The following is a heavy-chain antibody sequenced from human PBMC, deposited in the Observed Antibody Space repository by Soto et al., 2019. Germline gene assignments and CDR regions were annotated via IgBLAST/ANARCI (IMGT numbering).Heavy chain of an antibody. D-gene: IGHD4-17*01. V-gene: IGHV1-69*13. Sequence: SVKVSCKASGGTFSSYAISWVRQAPGQGLEWMGGIIPIFGTANYAQKFQGRVTITADESTSTAYMELSSLRSEDTAVYYCARGMGNHDYGDYERDYYYYYGMDVWGQGTTVTVSS. CDR2: IIPIFGTA. CDR1: GGTFSSYA. J-gene: IGHJ6*02. CDR3: ARGMGNHDYGDYERDYYYYYGMDV.